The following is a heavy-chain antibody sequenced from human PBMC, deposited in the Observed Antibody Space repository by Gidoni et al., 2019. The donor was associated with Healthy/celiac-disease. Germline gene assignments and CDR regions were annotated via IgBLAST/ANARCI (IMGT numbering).Heavy chain of an antibody. J-gene: IGHJ6*03. Sequence: EVQLLESGGGWVQPGGSRRLSCAAYGLTFSSHAMSWVGQATGKGLEWVSAISGSGGSTYYADSVKGRFTISRDNSKNTLYLQMNSLRAEDTAVYYCAKGGYDFWSGYYPWAPVYYYYYMDVWGKGTTVTVSS. CDR3: AKGGYDFWSGYYPWAPVYYYYYMDV. V-gene: IGHV3-23*01. CDR1: GLTFSSHA. CDR2: ISGSGGST. D-gene: IGHD3-3*01.